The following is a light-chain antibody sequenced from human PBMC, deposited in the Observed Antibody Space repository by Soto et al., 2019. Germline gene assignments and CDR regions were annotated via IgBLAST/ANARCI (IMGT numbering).Light chain of an antibody. CDR2: KAS. CDR3: QHYNIYSEA. Sequence: DIQMTQSPSTLSESVGDRVTITCRASQTISSWLAWYQQKPGKAPKLLIYKASTLKSGVPSRFSGSGSGTEFNLTISSLQPDDFATYYCQHYNIYSEAFGQGAKVELK. V-gene: IGKV1-5*03. J-gene: IGKJ1*01. CDR1: QTISSW.